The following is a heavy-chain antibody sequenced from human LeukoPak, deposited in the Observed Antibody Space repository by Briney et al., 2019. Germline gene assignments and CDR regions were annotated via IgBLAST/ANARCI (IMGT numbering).Heavy chain of an antibody. CDR3: AGGAGFLIDY. CDR2: IKKVGSEK. V-gene: IGHV3-7*01. Sequence: GGSLRLSCAASGFTFSNYWMNWVRQAPGKGPEWVAIIKKVGSEKYYVDSVKGRFTISRDNAKNSLYLQMNSLRADDTAVYFCAGGAGFLIDYWGQGALVTVSS. D-gene: IGHD2/OR15-2a*01. CDR1: GFTFSNYW. J-gene: IGHJ4*02.